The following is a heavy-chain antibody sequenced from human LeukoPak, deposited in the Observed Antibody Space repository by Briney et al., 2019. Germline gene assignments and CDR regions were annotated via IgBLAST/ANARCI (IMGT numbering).Heavy chain of an antibody. CDR2: IRYDGSNK. CDR1: GFTFSSYE. V-gene: IGHV3-30*02. J-gene: IGHJ5*02. Sequence: PGGSLRLSCAASGFTFSSYEMNRVRQAPGKGLEWVAFIRYDGSNKYYADSVKGRFTISRDNSKNTLYLQMNSLRAEDTAVYYCARVCPRRIAVAGRVSWFDPWGQGTLVTVSS. D-gene: IGHD6-19*01. CDR3: ARVCPRRIAVAGRVSWFDP.